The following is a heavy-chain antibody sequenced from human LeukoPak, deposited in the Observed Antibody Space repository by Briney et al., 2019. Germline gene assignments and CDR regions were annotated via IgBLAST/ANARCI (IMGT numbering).Heavy chain of an antibody. CDR1: GGSISSYY. V-gene: IGHV4-59*01. D-gene: IGHD6-19*01. J-gene: IGHJ4*02. CDR2: IYYSGST. Sequence: PSETLSLTCTVSGGSISSYYWSWIRQPPGKGLEWIGYIYYSGSTNYNPSLKSRVTISVDTSKNQFSLKLSSVTAADTAVYYCASFPTRGGLVTAFDYWGQGTLVTVSS. CDR3: ASFPTRGGLVTAFDY.